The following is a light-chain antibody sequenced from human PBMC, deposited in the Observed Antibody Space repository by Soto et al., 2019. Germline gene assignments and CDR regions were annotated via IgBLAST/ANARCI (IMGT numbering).Light chain of an antibody. CDR2: GAS. J-gene: IGKJ5*01. CDR1: ESVTRY. V-gene: IGKV3-11*01. CDR3: QQRSNWPAN. Sequence: EIVMTQSPGTLSVFPGESVTLSCRASESVTRYLGWYQQKPGQAPRLLIYGASNRATGIPDRFSGSGSGTDFTLTISRLEPEDFAVYYCQQRSNWPANFGQGTRLEI.